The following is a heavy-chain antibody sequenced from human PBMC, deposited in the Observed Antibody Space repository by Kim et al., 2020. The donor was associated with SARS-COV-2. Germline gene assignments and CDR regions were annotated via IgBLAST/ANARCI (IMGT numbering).Heavy chain of an antibody. CDR3: ARGGTPRITIFGVAPVGPFDY. D-gene: IGHD3-3*01. J-gene: IGHJ4*02. Sequence: GGSLRLSCAASGFTFSDYYMSWIRQAPGKGLEWVSYISSSSSYTNYADSVKGRFTISRDNAKNSLYLQMNSLRAEDTAVYYCARGGTPRITIFGVAPVGPFDYWGQGNLVTVSS. CDR1: GFTFSDYY. CDR2: ISSSSSYT. V-gene: IGHV3-11*05.